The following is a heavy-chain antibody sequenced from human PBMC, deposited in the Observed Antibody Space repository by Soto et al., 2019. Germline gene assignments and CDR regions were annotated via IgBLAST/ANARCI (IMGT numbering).Heavy chain of an antibody. CDR1: GFTFSSFG. Sequence: GGSLRLSCAASGFTFSSFGIHWVRQAPGKGLEWVAVISYDGSNKYYADSVKGRFTISRDNSKNTLYLQMNSLRAEDTAVYYCAKDQNYGGNVGALVYWGQGTLVTSP. D-gene: IGHD4-17*01. V-gene: IGHV3-30*18. CDR2: ISYDGSNK. J-gene: IGHJ4*02. CDR3: AKDQNYGGNVGALVY.